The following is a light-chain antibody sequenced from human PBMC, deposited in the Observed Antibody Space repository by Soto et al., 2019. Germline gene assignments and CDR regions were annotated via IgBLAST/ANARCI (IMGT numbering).Light chain of an antibody. Sequence: EIVMTQSPATLSVSPGERATLSCRASQSVSSNLAWYQQKPGQAPRLLIYGASTRATGIPARFSGSGSGTEFTLTISSLQSADVAVYYCQQYNNVPLPFAGGTEVAIK. CDR3: QQYNNVPLP. CDR1: QSVSSN. V-gene: IGKV3-15*01. J-gene: IGKJ4*01. CDR2: GAS.